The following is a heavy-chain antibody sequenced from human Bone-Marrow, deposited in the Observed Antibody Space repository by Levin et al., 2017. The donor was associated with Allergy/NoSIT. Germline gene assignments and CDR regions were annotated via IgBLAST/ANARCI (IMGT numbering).Heavy chain of an antibody. V-gene: IGHV4-39*07. CDR3: ARETSSSEGMDV. J-gene: IGHJ6*02. Sequence: ASQTLSLTCTVSGGSVSSSSFYWGWIRQPPGKGLQWIGAVYYTGNTFYNPSLKSRVTMSVDMSKSHFSLKLSSVTAADTAIYYCARETSSSEGMDVWGPGTTVTVSS. CDR2: VYYTGNT. CDR1: GGSVSSSSFY. D-gene: IGHD6-13*01.